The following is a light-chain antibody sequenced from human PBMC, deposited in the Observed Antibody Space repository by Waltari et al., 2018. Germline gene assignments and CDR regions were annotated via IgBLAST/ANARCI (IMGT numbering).Light chain of an antibody. CDR2: DAS. V-gene: IGKV1-33*01. CDR3: QKYDKLPLT. J-gene: IGKJ4*01. CDR1: LDIKKY. Sequence: DIQMTQSPSSLSASVGDRVTITCQASLDIKKYLSWYQQKPGKAPNLLIYDASKLQTGVPARVSGSGSGTDVTLTISRLQPEDIATYYCQKYDKLPLTYGGGTKVEIK.